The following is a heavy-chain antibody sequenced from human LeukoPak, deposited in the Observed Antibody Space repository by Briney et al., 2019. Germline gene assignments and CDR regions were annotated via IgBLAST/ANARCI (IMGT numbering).Heavy chain of an antibody. J-gene: IGHJ5*02. CDR3: AKDREVTTKGEWFDP. CDR1: GFTFNSYG. Sequence: PGGSLRLSCAASGFTFNSYGMHWVRQAPGKGLGWVAVISYDGSNKYYADSVKGRFTISRDNSKNTLYLQMNSLRGEDTAVYYCAKDREVTTKGEWFDPWGQGTLVTVSS. D-gene: IGHD4-17*01. CDR2: ISYDGSNK. V-gene: IGHV3-30*18.